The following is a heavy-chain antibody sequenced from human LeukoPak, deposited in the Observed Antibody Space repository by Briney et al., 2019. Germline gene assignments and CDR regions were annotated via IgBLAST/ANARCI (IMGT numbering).Heavy chain of an antibody. Sequence: SETLSLTCTVSGGSISSSSYYWGWIRQPPVKGLEWIGSIYYSGSTYYNPSLKSRVTISVDTSKNQFSLKLSSVTAADTAVYYCACIAAAGKNFDYWGQGTLVTVSS. CDR1: GGSISSSSYY. CDR3: ACIAAAGKNFDY. CDR2: IYYSGST. D-gene: IGHD6-13*01. V-gene: IGHV4-39*01. J-gene: IGHJ4*02.